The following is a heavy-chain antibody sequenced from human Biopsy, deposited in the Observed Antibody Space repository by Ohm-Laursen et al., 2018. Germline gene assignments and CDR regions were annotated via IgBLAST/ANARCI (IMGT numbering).Heavy chain of an antibody. J-gene: IGHJ2*01. CDR1: GDSISSYY. V-gene: IGHV4-59*01. D-gene: IGHD2-15*01. CDR2: VYYTGST. CDR3: ARDRGYFADRAVPGYFDL. Sequence: SETLSLTCSVSGDSISSYYWSWIRQPPGKGLEWIGYVYYTGSTGYNPSLQSRVTISVDTYKNHFPLRLRSVTPADTAIYYCARDRGYFADRAVPGYFDLWGRGTLVTVSS.